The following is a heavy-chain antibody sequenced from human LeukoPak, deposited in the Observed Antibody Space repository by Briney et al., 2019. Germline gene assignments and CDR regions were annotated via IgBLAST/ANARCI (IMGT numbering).Heavy chain of an antibody. CDR1: GDSVSSNSAA. V-gene: IGHV6-1*01. J-gene: IGHJ5*02. D-gene: IGHD3-16*01. CDR2: TYYRSKWYN. Sequence: SQTLSPTCAISGDSVSSNSAAWNWIRQSPSRGLEWLGRTYYRSKWYNDYAVSVKSRITINPDTSKNQFSLQLNSVTPEDTAVYYCAREGEFGVPATNWFDPWGQGTLVTVSS. CDR3: AREGEFGVPATNWFDP.